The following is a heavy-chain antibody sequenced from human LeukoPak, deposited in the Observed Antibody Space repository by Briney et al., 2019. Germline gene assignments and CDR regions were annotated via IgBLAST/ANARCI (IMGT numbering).Heavy chain of an antibody. Sequence: PGGSLRLSCAASGFTFSSYSMNWVRQAPGKGLEWVSSISSSSSSIYYADPVKGRFTISRDNAKNSLYLQMNSLRAEDTAVYYCARGPRGFFFYCGPGTLVSASS. CDR3: ARGPRGFFFY. V-gene: IGHV3-21*01. CDR2: ISSSSSSI. D-gene: IGHD3-10*01. CDR1: GFTFSSYS. J-gene: IGHJ4*02.